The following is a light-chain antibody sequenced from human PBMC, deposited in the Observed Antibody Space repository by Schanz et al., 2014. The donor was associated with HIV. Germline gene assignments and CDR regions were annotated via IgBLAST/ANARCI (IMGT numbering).Light chain of an antibody. CDR2: DVS. Sequence: QSALTQPASVSGSPGQSITISCTGTSSDVGGYNLVSWYQQHPGKAPKLMIYDVSNRPSGVPDRFSGSKSGTSASLAISGLQSEDEADYYCAAWDDSLKGPVFGGGTKLTVL. CDR3: AAWDDSLKGPV. J-gene: IGLJ3*02. V-gene: IGLV2-14*02. CDR1: SSDVGGYNL.